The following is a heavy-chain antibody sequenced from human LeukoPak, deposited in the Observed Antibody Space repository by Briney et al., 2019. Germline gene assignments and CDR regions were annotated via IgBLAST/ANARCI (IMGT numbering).Heavy chain of an antibody. V-gene: IGHV4-59*01. J-gene: IGHJ3*02. CDR1: GGSISSYY. CDR3: AGESNTGAFEI. CDR2: IYYSGST. D-gene: IGHD2-8*02. Sequence: SETLSLTCTVSGGSISSYYWSWIRQPPGKGLEWIGYIYYSGSTNYNPSLKSRVTISVDTSKNQFSLKLSSVTAADTAVYYCAGESNTGAFEIWGQGTMVTVSS.